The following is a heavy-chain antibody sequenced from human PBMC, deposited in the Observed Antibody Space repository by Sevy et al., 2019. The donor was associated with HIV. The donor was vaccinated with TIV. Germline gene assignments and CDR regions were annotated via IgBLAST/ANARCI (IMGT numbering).Heavy chain of an antibody. J-gene: IGHJ4*02. CDR3: AKAGGYGDYESNFDY. Sequence: GGSLRLSCAASGFTFSSYAMSWVHQAPGKGLEWVSAISGSGGSTYYADSVKGRFTISRDNSKNTLYLQMNSLRAEDTAVYYCAKAGGYGDYESNFDYWGQGTLVTVSS. D-gene: IGHD4-17*01. V-gene: IGHV3-23*01. CDR1: GFTFSSYA. CDR2: ISGSGGST.